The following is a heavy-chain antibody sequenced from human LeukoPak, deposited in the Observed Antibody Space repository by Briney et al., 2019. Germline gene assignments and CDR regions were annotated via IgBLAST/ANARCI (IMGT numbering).Heavy chain of an antibody. CDR1: GFTFDDYA. Sequence: GGSLRLSCAASGFTFDDYAMHWVRQAPGKGLEWVSGISWNSGSIGYADSVEGRFTISRDNAKNSLYLQMNSLRAEDTALYYCAKVAVAGCFDYWGQGTLVTVSS. D-gene: IGHD6-19*01. J-gene: IGHJ4*02. V-gene: IGHV3-9*01. CDR2: ISWNSGSI. CDR3: AKVAVAGCFDY.